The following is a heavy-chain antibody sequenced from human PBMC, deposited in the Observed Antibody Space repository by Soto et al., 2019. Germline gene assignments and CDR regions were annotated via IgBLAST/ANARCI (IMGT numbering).Heavy chain of an antibody. CDR3: AKDRGDSYYYGMDV. CDR2: ISYDGSNK. Sequence: GGSLRLSCASSVFTFISYGMHWVRQAPGKGLEWVAVISYDGSNKYYADSVKGRFTISRDNSKNTLYLQMNSLRAEDTAVYYCAKDRGDSYYYGMDVWGQGTTVTVSS. J-gene: IGHJ6*02. V-gene: IGHV3-30*18. CDR1: VFTFISYG. D-gene: IGHD4-17*01.